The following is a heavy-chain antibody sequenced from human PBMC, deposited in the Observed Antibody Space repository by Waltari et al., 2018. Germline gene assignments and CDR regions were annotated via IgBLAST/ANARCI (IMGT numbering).Heavy chain of an antibody. Sequence: QVQLQESGPGLVKPSETLSLTCTVSGGSISSYYWSWIRQPPGKGLEWIGYIYYSGSTNYNPSLKSRVTISVDTSKNQFSLKLSSVTAADTAVYYCARAKSGSYSGDAFDIWGQGTMVTVSS. V-gene: IGHV4-59*01. CDR3: ARAKSGSYSGDAFDI. J-gene: IGHJ3*02. CDR2: IYYSGST. CDR1: GGSISSYY. D-gene: IGHD1-26*01.